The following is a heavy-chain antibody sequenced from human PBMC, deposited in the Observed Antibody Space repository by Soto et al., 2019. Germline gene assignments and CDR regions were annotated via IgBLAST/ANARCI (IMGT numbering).Heavy chain of an antibody. CDR2: INAGNGNK. J-gene: IGHJ4*02. D-gene: IGHD5-18*01. CDR3: ARGLNGYLHYFDY. CDR1: GYTFTSYA. Sequence: ASVKVSCKASGYTFTSYAMHWVRQAPGQRLEWMGWINAGNGNKRYSQKDQGRVTITRDTSASTAYMELSSLRSEDTAVYYCARGLNGYLHYFDYCGQGTLVTVSS. V-gene: IGHV1-3*01.